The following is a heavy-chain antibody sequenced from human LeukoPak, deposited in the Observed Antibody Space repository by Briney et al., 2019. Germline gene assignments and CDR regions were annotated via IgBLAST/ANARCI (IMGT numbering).Heavy chain of an antibody. V-gene: IGHV4-31*03. CDR3: ARVPYCGSDCYFDY. D-gene: IGHD2-21*02. J-gene: IGHJ4*02. Sequence: TASQTLSLTCTVSGGSISSGGYYWSWIRQHPGKGLEWIAYIYYSGSTYYHPSIKSRVIISVDTSKNQFSLKLSSVTAADTAVYYCARVPYCGSDCYFDYWGQGTLVTVSS. CDR2: IYYSGST. CDR1: GGSISSGGYY.